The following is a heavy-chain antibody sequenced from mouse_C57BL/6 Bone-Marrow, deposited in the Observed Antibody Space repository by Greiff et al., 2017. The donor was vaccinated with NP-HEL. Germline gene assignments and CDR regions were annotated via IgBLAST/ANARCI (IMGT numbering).Heavy chain of an antibody. J-gene: IGHJ3*01. CDR1: GFSLTSYG. D-gene: IGHD2-5*01. Sequence: VMLVESGPGLVAPSQSLSITCTVSGFSLTSYGVDWVRQSPGKGLEWLGVIWGVGSTNYNSALKSRLSISKDNSKSQVFLKMNSLQTDDTAMYYCASSYYSNYTWFAYWGQGTLVTVSA. CDR2: IWGVGST. V-gene: IGHV2-6*01. CDR3: ASSYYSNYTWFAY.